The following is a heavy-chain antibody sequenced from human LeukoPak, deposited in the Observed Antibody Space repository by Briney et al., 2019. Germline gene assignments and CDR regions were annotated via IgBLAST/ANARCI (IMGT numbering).Heavy chain of an antibody. CDR1: GFTFSSYG. J-gene: IGHJ6*04. Sequence: PGGTLRLSCAASGFTFSSYGMSWVRQAPGKGLEWVSAISGSGGSTYYADSVKGRFTISRDNAKNSLYLQMNSLRAEDTAVYYCAGGLWYSSSWYRPGLMDVWGKGTTVTISS. D-gene: IGHD6-13*01. V-gene: IGHV3-23*01. CDR3: AGGLWYSSSWYRPGLMDV. CDR2: ISGSGGST.